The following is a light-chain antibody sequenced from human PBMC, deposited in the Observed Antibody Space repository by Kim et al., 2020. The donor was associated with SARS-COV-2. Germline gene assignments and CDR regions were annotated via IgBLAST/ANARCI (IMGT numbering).Light chain of an antibody. CDR3: QQSYSASRT. CDR1: QSISSY. V-gene: IGKV1-39*01. J-gene: IGKJ5*01. Sequence: AAVGDRVTITGRASQSISSYLNWYQQKPRKAPKLLIYATSTLQSGGPSRFSGSGSGTDFTLTISSLRPEDFATYYCQQSYSASRTFGQGARLEIK. CDR2: ATS.